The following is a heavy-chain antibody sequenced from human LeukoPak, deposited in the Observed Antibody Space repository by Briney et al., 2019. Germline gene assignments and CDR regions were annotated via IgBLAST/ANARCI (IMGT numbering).Heavy chain of an antibody. CDR3: ARIGPCSGGSCYRHYYYGMDV. J-gene: IGHJ6*02. CDR2: IFHSGST. Sequence: SETLSLTCTISGGSISSRTWWSWVRQPPGKGLEWIGEIFHSGSTNYNPSLKSRVTISVDTSKNQFSLKLSSVTAADTAVYYCARIGPCSGGSCYRHYYYGMDVWGQGTTVTVSS. D-gene: IGHD2-15*01. CDR1: GGSISSRTW. V-gene: IGHV4-4*02.